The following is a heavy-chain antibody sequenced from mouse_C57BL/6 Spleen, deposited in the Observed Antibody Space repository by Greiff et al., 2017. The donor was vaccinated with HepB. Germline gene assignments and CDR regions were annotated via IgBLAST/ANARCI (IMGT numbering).Heavy chain of an antibody. Sequence: QVQLKESGAELAKPGASVKLSCKASGYTFTSYWMHWVKQRPGQGLEWIGYINPSSGYTKYNQKFKDKATLTADKSSSTAYMQLSSLTYEDSAVYDCAREELLLYAMDYWGQGTSVTVSS. CDR3: AREELLLYAMDY. CDR1: GYTFTSYW. D-gene: IGHD1-1*01. CDR2: INPSSGYT. J-gene: IGHJ4*01. V-gene: IGHV1-7*01.